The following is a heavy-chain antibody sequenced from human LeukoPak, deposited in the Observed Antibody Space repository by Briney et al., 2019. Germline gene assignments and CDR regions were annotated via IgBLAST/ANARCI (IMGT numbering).Heavy chain of an antibody. J-gene: IGHJ4*02. V-gene: IGHV1-2*02. CDR3: ARVSETELRFDY. CDR1: GYTFSDYY. D-gene: IGHD1-7*01. CDR2: INSNSGDT. Sequence: GASVKVSCKASGYTFSDYYVHWVRQAPGQGLEWMGWINSNSGDTNHAQKFQGRVTMTRDTSITTAYMELTRLTSADTAVYYRARVSETELRFDYWGQGTLVTVSS.